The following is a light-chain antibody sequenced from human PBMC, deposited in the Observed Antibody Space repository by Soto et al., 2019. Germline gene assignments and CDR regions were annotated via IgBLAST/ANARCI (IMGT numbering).Light chain of an antibody. V-gene: IGKV1-5*01. J-gene: IGKJ2*01. Sequence: DIQMTQSPSTLSASVGDRVTITCRASQSISSWLAWYQQKPGKAPKLLIYDASSLESGAPSRFSGSGSGTEFTLTISSLQPDDFATYYCQQYNSYSPYTFGQGTKVDIK. CDR1: QSISSW. CDR2: DAS. CDR3: QQYNSYSPYT.